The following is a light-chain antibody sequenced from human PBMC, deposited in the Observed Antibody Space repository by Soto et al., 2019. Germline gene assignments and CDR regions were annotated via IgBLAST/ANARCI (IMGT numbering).Light chain of an antibody. CDR1: QGISNY. CDR3: QKYNSPPRT. Sequence: DIQMTQSPPSLSASVGDRVTITCRASQGISNYLARYQQKPGELPKLVIYAASILQTGVPSRFSGSGSGTDFSLTISSLQPEDVATYFCQKYNSPPRTFGQGTKVDIK. CDR2: AAS. V-gene: IGKV1-27*01. J-gene: IGKJ1*01.